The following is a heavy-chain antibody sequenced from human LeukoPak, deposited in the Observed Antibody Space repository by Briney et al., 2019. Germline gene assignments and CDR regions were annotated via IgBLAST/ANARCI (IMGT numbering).Heavy chain of an antibody. Sequence: NPSETLCLTCTVSGGSISSSSYYWGWIRQPPGKGLEWIGSIYYSGSTYYNPSLKSRVTISVDTSKNQFSLKLSSVTAADTAVYYCAGPGAARLDYWGQGTLVTVSS. CDR1: GGSISSSSYY. V-gene: IGHV4-39*01. J-gene: IGHJ4*02. CDR2: IYYSGST. CDR3: AGPGAARLDY. D-gene: IGHD6-6*01.